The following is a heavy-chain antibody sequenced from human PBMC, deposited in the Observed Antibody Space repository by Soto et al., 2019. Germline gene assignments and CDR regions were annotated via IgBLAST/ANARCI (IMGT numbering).Heavy chain of an antibody. D-gene: IGHD3-10*02. CDR2: ISDSGGSA. Sequence: EVQLLESGGGLVQPGGSLRLYCAASGFTFSIYAMSWVRQVPGKGLEWVSTISDSGGSAYYADSVKGRFTISRDNSKNKLNLQMNSLRAEDTALYYCARPYCVKIGDALDLWGQGTMVTVSS. V-gene: IGHV3-23*01. CDR3: ARPYCVKIGDALDL. CDR1: GFTFSIYA. J-gene: IGHJ3*01.